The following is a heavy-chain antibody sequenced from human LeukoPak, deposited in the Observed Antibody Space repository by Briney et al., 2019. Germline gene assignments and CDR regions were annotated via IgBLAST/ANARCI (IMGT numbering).Heavy chain of an antibody. V-gene: IGHV1-2*02. Sequence: GASVKVSCMASGYIFTDYFLHWVRQAPGQGPEWMGWINPNSGGTNYAQKFQGRVTMTRDTSISTAYMELSRLRSDDTAVYYCARVGFSGSYFGYYYYYMDVWGKGTTVTVSS. D-gene: IGHD1-26*01. CDR2: INPNSGGT. CDR3: ARVGFSGSYFGYYYYYMDV. J-gene: IGHJ6*03. CDR1: GYIFTDYF.